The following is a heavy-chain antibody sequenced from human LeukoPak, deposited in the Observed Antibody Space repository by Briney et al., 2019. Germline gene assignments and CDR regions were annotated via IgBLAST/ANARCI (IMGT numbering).Heavy chain of an antibody. CDR2: ISSSSSNT. D-gene: IGHD5-24*01. CDR3: VRGDGRDY. V-gene: IGHV3-21*01. CDR1: GFTVSSNY. J-gene: IGHJ4*02. Sequence: GGSLRLSCAVSGFTVSSNYMSWVRQAPGKGLEWVSSISSSSSNTHYADSVKGRFTISRDNAKNSLYMQMNSLRAEDTAVYYCVRGDGRDYWGQGTLVTVSS.